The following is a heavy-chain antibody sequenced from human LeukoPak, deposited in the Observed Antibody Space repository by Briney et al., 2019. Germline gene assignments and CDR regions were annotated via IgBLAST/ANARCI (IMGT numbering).Heavy chain of an antibody. CDR2: IDSTGAYT. J-gene: IGHJ6*02. D-gene: IGHD5-18*01. V-gene: IGHV3-23*01. CDR1: GFIFSNYA. CDR3: ARDAVDTANAV. Sequence: GGSLRLSCAASGFIFSNYAMSWVRQAPGKGLEWVSAIDSTGAYTWYADSVKGRFTISRDNAKNTLYLQMNSLRAEDTAVYYCARDAVDTANAVWGQGTTVTVSS.